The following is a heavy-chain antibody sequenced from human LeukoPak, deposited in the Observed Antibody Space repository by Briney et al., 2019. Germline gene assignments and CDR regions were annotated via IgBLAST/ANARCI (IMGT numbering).Heavy chain of an antibody. CDR2: IIPILGIA. V-gene: IGHV1-69*04. D-gene: IGHD7-27*01. J-gene: IGHJ3*02. CDR3: ARGTGPDAFDI. Sequence: ASVKVSCKASGGTFSSYAISWVRQAPGQGLEWMGRIIPILGIANYAQKFQGRVTITADKSTSTAYMELSSLRSEDTAVYYCARGTGPDAFDIWGQGTMVTVSS. CDR1: GGTFSSYA.